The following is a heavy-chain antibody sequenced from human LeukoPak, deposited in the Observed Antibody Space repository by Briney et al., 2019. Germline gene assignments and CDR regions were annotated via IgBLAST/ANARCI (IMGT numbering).Heavy chain of an antibody. D-gene: IGHD1-26*01. CDR1: DGSISSYY. J-gene: IGHJ4*02. CDR3: ARGPQAGAPEDY. CDR2: IYYSGST. V-gene: IGHV4-59*12. Sequence: SETLSLTCTVSDGSISSYYWSWIRQPPGKGLEWIGYIYYSGSTNYNPSLKSRVTMSVDTSKNQFSLKLSTVTAADTAVYYCARGPQAGAPEDYWGQGTLVTVSS.